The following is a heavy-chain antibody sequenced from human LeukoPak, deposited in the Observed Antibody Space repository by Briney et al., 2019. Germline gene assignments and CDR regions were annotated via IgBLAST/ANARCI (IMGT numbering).Heavy chain of an antibody. CDR2: ISSGSTYI. D-gene: IGHD2-15*01. V-gene: IGHV3-21*04. Sequence: GGSLRLSCTASGFTFSSYSMNWVRQAPGKGLEWVSSISSGSTYIYYADSVKGRFTISRHNSKNTLYLQMNSLRAEDMAVYYCARGGGSIDYWGQGTLVTVSS. CDR1: GFTFSSYS. CDR3: ARGGGSIDY. J-gene: IGHJ4*02.